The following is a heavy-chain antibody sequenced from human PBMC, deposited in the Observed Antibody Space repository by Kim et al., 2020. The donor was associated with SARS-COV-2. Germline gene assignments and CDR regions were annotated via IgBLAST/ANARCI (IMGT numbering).Heavy chain of an antibody. CDR1: GFTFSSYA. V-gene: IGHV3-64*01. CDR2: ISSNGGST. J-gene: IGHJ6*02. CDR3: ARDGALTIFGVVIKYYYYGMDV. D-gene: IGHD3-3*01. Sequence: GGSLRLSCAASGFTFSSYAMHWVRQAPGKGLEYVSVISSNGGSTYYANSVKGRFTISRDNSKNTLYLQMGSLRAEDMAVYYCARDGALTIFGVVIKYYYYGMDVWGQGTTVTVSS.